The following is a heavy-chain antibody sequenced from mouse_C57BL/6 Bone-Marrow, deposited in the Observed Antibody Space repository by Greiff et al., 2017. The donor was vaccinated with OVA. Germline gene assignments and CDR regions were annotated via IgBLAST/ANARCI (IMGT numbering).Heavy chain of an antibody. CDR1: GYTFTDYA. V-gene: IGHV1-15*01. Sequence: VQLQQSGAELVRPGASVTLSCKASGYTFTDYAMHWVKQTPVHGLEWIGAIDPETGGTAYNQKFKGKAILTADKSSSTAYMELRSLTSEDDTVYYCTRGGGTYWGQGTTLTVSA. D-gene: IGHD1-1*02. CDR2: IDPETGGT. CDR3: TRGGGTY. J-gene: IGHJ2*01.